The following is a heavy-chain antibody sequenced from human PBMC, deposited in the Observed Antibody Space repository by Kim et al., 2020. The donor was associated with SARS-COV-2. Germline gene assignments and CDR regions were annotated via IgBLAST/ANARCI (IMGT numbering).Heavy chain of an antibody. V-gene: IGHV3-7*01. Sequence: GGSLRLSCAVSGLTLSSNWMSWVRQAPGKGLEWVATIRQDGSEKYYVDSVKGRFTISRDNAKNSLYLQMSTLRAEDTAVYYCARGSYYDSSGYHNWYFDL. CDR1: GLTLSSNW. CDR3: ARGSYYDSSGYHNWYFDL. D-gene: IGHD3-22*01. CDR2: IRQDGSEK. J-gene: IGHJ2*01.